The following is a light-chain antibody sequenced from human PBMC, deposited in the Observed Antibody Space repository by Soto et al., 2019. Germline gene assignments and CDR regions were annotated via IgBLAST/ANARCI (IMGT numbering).Light chain of an antibody. CDR3: EQYDKAIT. Sequence: EIVLTQSPGTLSLSPGERATLSCRASQSVSSSYLAWDQQKPGQAPRLLIYGASSRATGIPDRFSGSGSGTDFTLTISRLEHEDFAVYYCEQYDKAITVGGGDKVEIK. J-gene: IGKJ4*01. CDR2: GAS. V-gene: IGKV3-20*01. CDR1: QSVSSSY.